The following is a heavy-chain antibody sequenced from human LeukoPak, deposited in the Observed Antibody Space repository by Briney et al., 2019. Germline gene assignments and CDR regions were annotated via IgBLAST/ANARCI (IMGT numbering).Heavy chain of an antibody. CDR2: IYSCCTT. J-gene: IGHJ4*02. CDR3: ARESRLGVPFDY. CDR1: GFTVSSNY. V-gene: IGHV3-66*01. D-gene: IGHD3-10*01. Sequence: GGSLRLSCAASGFTVSSNYMSWVRQAPGKGLEWVSLIYSCCTTYYADSVNGRFTISRDNSKNTLYLQMNSLRAEDTAVYYCARESRLGVPFDYWGQGTLVTVSS.